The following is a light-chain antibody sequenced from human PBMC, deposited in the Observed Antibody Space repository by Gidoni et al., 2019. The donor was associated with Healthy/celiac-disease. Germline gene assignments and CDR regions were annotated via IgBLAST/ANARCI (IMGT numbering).Light chain of an antibody. CDR1: QSVLYSSNNKNY. CDR3: QQYYTSPLT. J-gene: IGKJ1*01. Sequence: DIVMTQSPDSLAVSLGERATINCQSSQSVLYSSNNKNYLAWYHQKPGQPPKLLIYWASTRESGVPDRFSGSGSGTDFTLTISSLQAEDVAVYYCQQYYTSPLTFGQGTKVEIK. V-gene: IGKV4-1*01. CDR2: WAS.